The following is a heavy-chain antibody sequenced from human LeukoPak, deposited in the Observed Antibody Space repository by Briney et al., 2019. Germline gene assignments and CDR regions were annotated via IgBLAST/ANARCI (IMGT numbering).Heavy chain of an antibody. CDR3: AKDDYDSSGYWYFDY. J-gene: IGHJ4*02. Sequence: GGPLRLSCAASGFTFSSYAMSWVRQAPGKGLEWVSAISGSGGSTYYADSVKGRFTISRDNSKNTLYLQMNSLRAKDTAVYYCAKDDYDSSGYWYFDYWGQGTLVTVSS. D-gene: IGHD3-22*01. CDR1: GFTFSSYA. CDR2: ISGSGGST. V-gene: IGHV3-23*01.